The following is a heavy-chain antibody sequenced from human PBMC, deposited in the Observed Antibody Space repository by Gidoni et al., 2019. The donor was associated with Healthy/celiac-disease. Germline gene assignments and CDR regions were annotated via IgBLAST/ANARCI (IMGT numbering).Heavy chain of an antibody. J-gene: IGHJ3*02. Sequence: TIYAQKFQGRVTMTEDTSTDTAYMELSSLRSEDTAVYYCATGVLLRGVIPRDAFDIWGQGTMVTVSS. CDR2: T. CDR3: ATGVLLRGVIPRDAFDI. D-gene: IGHD3-10*01. V-gene: IGHV1-24*01.